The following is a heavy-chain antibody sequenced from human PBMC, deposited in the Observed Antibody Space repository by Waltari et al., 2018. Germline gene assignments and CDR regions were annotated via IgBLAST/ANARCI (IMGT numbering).Heavy chain of an antibody. D-gene: IGHD4-4*01. J-gene: IGHJ3*02. CDR3: ATNLHTVTTYAFSAFDI. CDR2: FDPEDGET. CDR1: GYTLTELS. V-gene: IGHV1-24*01. Sequence: QVQLVQSGAEVKKPGASVKVSCKVSGYTLTELSMHRVRQAPGKGLEWMGGFDPEDGETIYAQKFQGRVTMTEDTSTDTAYMELSSLRSEDTAVYYCATNLHTVTTYAFSAFDIWGQGTMVTVSS.